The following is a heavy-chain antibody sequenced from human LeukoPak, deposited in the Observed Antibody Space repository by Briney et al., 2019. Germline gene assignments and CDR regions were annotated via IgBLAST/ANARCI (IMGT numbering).Heavy chain of an antibody. CDR2: IYHSGST. CDR3: ARAGGGTPRGYYYYYMDV. D-gene: IGHD2-15*01. J-gene: IGHJ6*03. Sequence: SETLSLTCAVSGGSISSSNWWSWVRQPPGKGLEWIGEIYHSGSTNYNPSLKSRVTISVDKSKNQFSLKLSSVTAADTAVYYCARAGGGTPRGYYYYYMDVWGKGTTVTVSS. CDR1: GGSISSSNW. V-gene: IGHV4-4*02.